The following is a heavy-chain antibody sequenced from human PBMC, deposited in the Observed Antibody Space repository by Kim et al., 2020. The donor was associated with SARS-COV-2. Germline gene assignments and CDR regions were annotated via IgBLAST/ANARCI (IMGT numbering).Heavy chain of an antibody. J-gene: IGHJ6*02. Sequence: GGSLRLSCAASGFTFSSYWMSWVRQAPGKGLEWVANIKQDGSEKYYVDSVKGRFTISRDNAKNSLYLQMNSLRAEDTAVYYCARDPPGGYYGSGSSYYYYYGMDVWGQGTTVTVSS. CDR1: GFTFSSYW. CDR3: ARDPPGGYYGSGSSYYYYYGMDV. V-gene: IGHV3-7*01. CDR2: IKQDGSEK. D-gene: IGHD3-10*01.